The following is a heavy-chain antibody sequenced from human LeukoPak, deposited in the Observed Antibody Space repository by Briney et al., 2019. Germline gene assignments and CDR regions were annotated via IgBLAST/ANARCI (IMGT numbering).Heavy chain of an antibody. CDR2: IYTSGST. V-gene: IGHV4-61*02. CDR3: ARGPQRAAGFKEYYFDY. Sequence: PSQTLSLTCTVSGGSISSGSYYWSWIRQPAGKGLEWIGRIYTSGSTNYNPSLKSRVTISVDTSKNQFSLKLRSVTAADTAVYYCARGPQRAAGFKEYYFDYWGQGTLVTVSS. CDR1: GGSISSGSYY. D-gene: IGHD6-13*01. J-gene: IGHJ4*02.